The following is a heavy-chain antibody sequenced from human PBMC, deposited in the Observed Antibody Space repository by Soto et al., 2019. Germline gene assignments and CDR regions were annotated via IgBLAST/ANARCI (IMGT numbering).Heavy chain of an antibody. J-gene: IGHJ5*02. CDR1: GFTFSDYY. V-gene: IGHV3-11*01. D-gene: IGHD1-7*01. Sequence: PGGSLRLSCAAPGFTFSDYYMSWIRQAPGKGLEWVSYISSSGSTIYYADSVKGRFTISRGNAKNSLYLQMNSLRAEATAVYYCARGIREATGTTSGVRSWFDPWGQGTLVTVSS. CDR3: ARGIREATGTTSGVRSWFDP. CDR2: ISSSGSTI.